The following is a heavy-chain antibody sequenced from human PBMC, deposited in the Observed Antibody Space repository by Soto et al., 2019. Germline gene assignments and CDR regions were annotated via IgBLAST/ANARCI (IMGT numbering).Heavy chain of an antibody. Sequence: PSETLSLTCTVSGGSISSYYWSWIRQPPGKGLEWIGYIYYSGSTNYNPSLKSRVTISVDTSKNQFSLKLSSVTAADTAVYYCARAGRRRHSRSWYNWFDPWGQGTLVTVSS. D-gene: IGHD6-13*01. J-gene: IGHJ5*02. V-gene: IGHV4-59*01. CDR1: GGSISSYY. CDR2: IYYSGST. CDR3: ARAGRRRHSRSWYNWFDP.